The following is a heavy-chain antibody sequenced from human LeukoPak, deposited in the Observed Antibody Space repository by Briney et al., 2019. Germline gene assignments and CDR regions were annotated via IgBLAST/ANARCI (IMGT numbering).Heavy chain of an antibody. V-gene: IGHV1-69*05. J-gene: IGHJ4*02. CDR2: IIPIFGTA. D-gene: IGHD3-22*01. CDR3: ARDPPPRYYDSSPSGY. CDR1: GGTFSSYA. Sequence: ASVKVSCKASGGTFSSYAISWVRQAPGQGLEWMGRIIPIFGTANYAQKFQGRVTITTDESTSTAYMELGSLRSEDTAVYYCARDPPPRYYDSSPSGYWGQGTLVTVSS.